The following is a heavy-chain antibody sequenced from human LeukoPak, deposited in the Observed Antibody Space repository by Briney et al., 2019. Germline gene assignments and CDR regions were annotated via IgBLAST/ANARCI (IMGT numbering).Heavy chain of an antibody. CDR3: ARDPRWEPYDNAFDI. CDR1: GFTFSSYS. V-gene: IGHV3-21*01. D-gene: IGHD1-26*01. J-gene: IGHJ3*02. Sequence: GGSLRLSCAASGFTFSSYSMNWVRQAPGKGLEWVSSISSSSSYIYYADSVKGRFTISRDNAMNSLYLQMNSLRAEDTAVYYCARDPRWEPYDNAFDIWGQGTMVTVSS. CDR2: ISSSSSYI.